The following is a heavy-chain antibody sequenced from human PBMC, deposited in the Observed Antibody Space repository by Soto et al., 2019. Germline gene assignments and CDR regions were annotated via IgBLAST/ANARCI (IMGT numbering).Heavy chain of an antibody. CDR1: GYDFTTYG. J-gene: IGHJ4*02. Sequence: QVHLVQSGAEVKKPGASVKVSCKGSGYDFTTYGITWVRQAPGQGLEWMAWISAHNGNTDYAQKLQCRVTVTRDTSTSTAYMELRSLRSDDTAVYYCARGRYGEYWGQGALVTVSS. CDR3: ARGRYGEY. D-gene: IGHD3-10*01. V-gene: IGHV1-18*01. CDR2: ISAHNGNT.